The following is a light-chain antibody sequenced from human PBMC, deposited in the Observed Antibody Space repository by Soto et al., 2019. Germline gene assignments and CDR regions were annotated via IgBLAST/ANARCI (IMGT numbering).Light chain of an antibody. Sequence: DIQMTQSPSSLSASVGDRVTITCRASQSISNYLNWYQQKPGKAPKLLIYAASSLQSGVPSRFSGSGSGTDFTLTISSLQSEDFAVYYCQQYNNWPQTFGQGTKVDIK. CDR3: QQYNNWPQT. J-gene: IGKJ1*01. CDR1: QSISNY. V-gene: IGKV1-39*01. CDR2: AAS.